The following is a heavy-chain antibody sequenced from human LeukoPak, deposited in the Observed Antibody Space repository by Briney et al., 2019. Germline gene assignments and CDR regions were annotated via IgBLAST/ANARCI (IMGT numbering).Heavy chain of an antibody. V-gene: IGHV3-43*02. Sequence: GGSLRLSCVASGFTLDDYALHWVRQAPGKGLEWISLISGDGDNTYYANSVKGRFTTSRDKSKNSLYLQMSSLRAEDTALYYCAKGVRSGTYYNCFDPWGQGTLVTVSS. CDR1: GFTLDDYA. D-gene: IGHD1-26*01. CDR2: ISGDGDNT. J-gene: IGHJ5*02. CDR3: AKGVRSGTYYNCFDP.